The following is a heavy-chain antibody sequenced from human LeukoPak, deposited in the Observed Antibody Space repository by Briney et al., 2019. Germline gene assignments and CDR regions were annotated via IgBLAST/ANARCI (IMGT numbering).Heavy chain of an antibody. D-gene: IGHD3-22*01. Sequence: ASVKVSCKASGYTFTDYYIHWVRQAPGQGLEWMGWINPNSGGTNYAQKFQGRVTLTRDTSTSTVYMELSSLRYEDTAVYYCARDLYHRYYHNSGHAFDYWGQGTLVTVSS. V-gene: IGHV1-2*02. CDR2: INPNSGGT. CDR3: ARDLYHRYYHNSGHAFDY. J-gene: IGHJ4*02. CDR1: GYTFTDYY.